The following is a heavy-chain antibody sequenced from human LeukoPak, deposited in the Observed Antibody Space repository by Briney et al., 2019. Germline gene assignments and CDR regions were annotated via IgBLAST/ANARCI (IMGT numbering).Heavy chain of an antibody. CDR3: TTDLYYFDY. CDR2: IYYSGST. D-gene: IGHD1-14*01. V-gene: IGHV4-59*01. CDR1: GGSISSYY. Sequence: SETLSLTCTVSGGSISSYYWSWIRQPPGKGLEWIGYIYYSGSTNYNPSLKSRVTISVDTSKNQFSLKLSSVTAADTAVYYCTTDLYYFDYWGQGTLVTVSS. J-gene: IGHJ4*02.